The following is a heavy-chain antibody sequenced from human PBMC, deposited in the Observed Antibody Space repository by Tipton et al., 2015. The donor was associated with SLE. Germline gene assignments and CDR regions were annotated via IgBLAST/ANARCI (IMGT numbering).Heavy chain of an antibody. Sequence: SLRLSCAASGFTFSSYAMSWVRQAPGKGLEWVSAISGSGGSTYYADSVKGRFTISRDNSKNTLFLQMNSLRAEDTAVYYCARGSYYYYYMDVWGIGTTVTVSS. CDR3: ARGSYYYYYMDV. V-gene: IGHV3-23*01. J-gene: IGHJ6*03. D-gene: IGHD6-19*01. CDR1: GFTFSSYA. CDR2: ISGSGGST.